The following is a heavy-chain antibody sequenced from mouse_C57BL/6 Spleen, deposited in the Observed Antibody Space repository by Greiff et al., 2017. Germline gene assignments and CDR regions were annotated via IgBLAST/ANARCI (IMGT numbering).Heavy chain of an antibody. J-gene: IGHJ4*01. CDR1: GYTFTDYY. CDR3: AREGDSSYAMDY. Sequence: EVQLQQSGPVLVKPGASVKMSCKASGYTFTDYYMNWVKQSHGKSLEWIGVINPYNGGTSYNQKFKGKATLTVDKSSSTAYMELNSLTSEDSAVXYCAREGDSSYAMDYWGQGTSVTVSS. CDR2: INPYNGGT. D-gene: IGHD3-3*01. V-gene: IGHV1-19*01.